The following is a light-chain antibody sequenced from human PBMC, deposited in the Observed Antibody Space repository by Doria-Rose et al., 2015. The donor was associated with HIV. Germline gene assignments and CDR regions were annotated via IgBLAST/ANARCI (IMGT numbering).Light chain of an antibody. Sequence: EIVLTQSPGTLSLSPGERATLSCRASQSFSSTYLAWYQQIPGQAHSLLIYDGSTRATGIPDRFSASGSGTDFTLTINRLEPEDFALYYCHQYGTSWTFGQGTKVEIK. CDR3: HQYGTSWT. V-gene: IGKV3-20*01. J-gene: IGKJ1*01. CDR2: DGS. CDR1: QSFSSTY.